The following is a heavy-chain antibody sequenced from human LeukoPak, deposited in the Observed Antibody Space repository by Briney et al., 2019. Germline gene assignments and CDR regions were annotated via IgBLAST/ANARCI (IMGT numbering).Heavy chain of an antibody. CDR2: INPNSGGT. CDR1: GYTFTGYY. V-gene: IGHV1-2*02. CDR3: ARAYVLYYDILTGRLPYFDY. D-gene: IGHD3-9*01. Sequence: ASVKVSCKASGYTFTGYYMHWVRQAPGQGLEWMGWINPNSGGTNYARKCQGRVTMTRDTSISTAYMELSRLRSDDTAVYYCARAYVLYYDILTGRLPYFDYWGQGTLVTVSS. J-gene: IGHJ4*02.